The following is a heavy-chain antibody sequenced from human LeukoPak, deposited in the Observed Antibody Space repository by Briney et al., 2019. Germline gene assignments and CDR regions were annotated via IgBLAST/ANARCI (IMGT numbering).Heavy chain of an antibody. CDR2: ISWNCGSI. J-gene: IGHJ3*02. Sequence: GRSLRLSCAASGFTFDDYVMHWVRQAPGKGLELVSGISWNCGSIGYADSVKGRFTISRDNAKNSLYLQMNSLRDEDTALYYCAKDIYSYGLEAFDIWGQGTMVTVSS. V-gene: IGHV3-9*01. CDR3: AKDIYSYGLEAFDI. CDR1: GFTFDDYV. D-gene: IGHD5-18*01.